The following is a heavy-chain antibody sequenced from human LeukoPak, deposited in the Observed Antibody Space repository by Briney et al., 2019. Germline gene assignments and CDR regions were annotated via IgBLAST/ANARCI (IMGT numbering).Heavy chain of an antibody. CDR2: IGTAGDT. V-gene: IGHV3-13*01. CDR1: GVTFSSYD. J-gene: IGHJ4*02. CDR3: ARGSDGIIDY. D-gene: IGHD1-14*01. Sequence: PGGSLRLSCAASGVTFSSYDMHWVRQATGKGLEWVSAIGTAGDTYYPGSVKGRFAISRENAKNSLYLQMNSLRAGDTAVYYCARGSDGIIDYWGQGTLVTVSS.